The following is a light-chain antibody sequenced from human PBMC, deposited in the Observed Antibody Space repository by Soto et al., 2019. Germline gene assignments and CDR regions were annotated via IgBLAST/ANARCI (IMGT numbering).Light chain of an antibody. Sequence: EIVLTQSPATLSLSPGERATLSCRASQGVSSYLAWYQQKPGQAPRLLIYDASNRATGIPARFSGSGSGTDFTLTISSLEPEDFAVYYCSQRSNWWTFGQGTKVEIK. CDR2: DAS. CDR3: SQRSNWWT. V-gene: IGKV3-11*01. CDR1: QGVSSY. J-gene: IGKJ1*01.